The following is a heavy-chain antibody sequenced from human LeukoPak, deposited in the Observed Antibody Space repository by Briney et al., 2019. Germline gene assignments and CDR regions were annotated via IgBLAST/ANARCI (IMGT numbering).Heavy chain of an antibody. J-gene: IGHJ5*02. CDR3: ARGFEGSGSLKYSHLGFDP. D-gene: IGHD3-10*01. CDR1: GGSFSGYY. CDR2: INHSGST. Sequence: SETLSLTCAVYGGSFSGYYWSWIRQPPGKGLEWIGEINHSGSTNYNPSLKSRVTISVGTSKNQFSLKLSSVTAADTAVYYCARGFEGSGSLKYSHLGFDPWGQGTLVTVSS. V-gene: IGHV4-34*01.